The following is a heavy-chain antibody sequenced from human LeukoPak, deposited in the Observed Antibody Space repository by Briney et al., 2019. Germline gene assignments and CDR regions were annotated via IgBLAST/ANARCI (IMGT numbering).Heavy chain of an antibody. J-gene: IGHJ3*02. Sequence: GGSLRLSCAASGXTFDDYGMSWVRQAPGKGLEWVSGINWNGGSTGYADSVKGRFTISRDNAKNSLYLQMNSPRAEDTALYYCAREGYDSSGYYYGAFDIWGQGTMVTVSS. CDR3: AREGYDSSGYYYGAFDI. CDR2: INWNGGST. V-gene: IGHV3-20*04. CDR1: GXTFDDYG. D-gene: IGHD3-22*01.